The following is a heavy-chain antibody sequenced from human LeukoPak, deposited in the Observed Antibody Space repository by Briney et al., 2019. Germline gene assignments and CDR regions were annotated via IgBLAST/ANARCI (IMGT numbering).Heavy chain of an antibody. J-gene: IGHJ4*02. D-gene: IGHD1-26*01. Sequence: SETLSLTCAVSGGSIKSNNWWSWVRQPPGKGLEWIGEIYHSGSTNYNPSLESRVTVSVDKSKDQFSLDLSSVTAADTAVYYCARQDSSGSYSEDYFDYWGQGTLVTVSS. V-gene: IGHV4-4*02. CDR2: IYHSGST. CDR1: GGSIKSNNW. CDR3: ARQDSSGSYSEDYFDY.